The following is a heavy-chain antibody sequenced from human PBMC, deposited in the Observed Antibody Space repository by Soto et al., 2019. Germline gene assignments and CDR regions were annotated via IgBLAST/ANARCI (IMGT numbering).Heavy chain of an antibody. CDR2: IYYSGNA. V-gene: IGHV4-39*01. CDR3: ARHKDTSSRYLLPDF. CDR1: GGSISSRSYY. Sequence: QLQLQESGPGLVKPWETLSLTCTVSGGSISSRSYYWGWIRQPPGKGLEWIGSIYYSGNAYYNPSLKSRVVVSVETSKKQFSLKVTSVTATDTAVYYCARHKDTSSRYLLPDFWGQGILVTVSS. J-gene: IGHJ4*02. D-gene: IGHD6-13*01.